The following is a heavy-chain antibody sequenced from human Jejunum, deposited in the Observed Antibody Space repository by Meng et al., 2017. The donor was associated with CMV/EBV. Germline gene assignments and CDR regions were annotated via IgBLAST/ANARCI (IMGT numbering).Heavy chain of an antibody. CDR2: RYRGYEK. CDR3: AHFVGGYYPSRPDY. J-gene: IGHJ4*02. CDR1: GFSPSTSGEG. D-gene: IGHD1-26*01. V-gene: IGHV2-5*02. Sequence: PMNVSGPTLVNPTHTLTLTCSFSGFSPSTSGEGVGWIRQPPGPALEWLALRYRGYEKRYSPSLNSRLTIAKDTSKNEVVLTLTNMGPIDTGTYYCAHFVGGYYPSRPDYWGQGTLVTVSS.